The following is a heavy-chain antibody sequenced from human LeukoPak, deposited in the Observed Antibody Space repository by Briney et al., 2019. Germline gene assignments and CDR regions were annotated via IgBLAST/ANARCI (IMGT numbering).Heavy chain of an antibody. V-gene: IGHV3-23*01. CDR3: AKNVGEQQLDAEY. D-gene: IGHD6-13*01. CDR1: GFTFNNYA. CDR2: ISGSGGST. Sequence: GGSLRLSCAASGFTFNNYAMSWVRQAPGKGLEWVSAISGSGGSTYYADSVKGRFTISRDSSKNTLYLQMNSLRAEDTAVYYCAKNVGEQQLDAEYWGQGTLVTVSS. J-gene: IGHJ4*02.